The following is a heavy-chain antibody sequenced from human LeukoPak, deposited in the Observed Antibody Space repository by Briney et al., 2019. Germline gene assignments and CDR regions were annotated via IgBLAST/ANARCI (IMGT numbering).Heavy chain of an antibody. J-gene: IGHJ3*02. CDR2: INPSGGST. V-gene: IGHV1-46*01. CDR1: GYTFTSYY. CDR3: AFEYSSSSGAFDI. Sequence: PAASVKVSCKASGYTFTSYYMHWVRQAPGQGLEWMGIINPSGGSTSYAQKFQGRVTMTRDMSTSTVYMELSSLRSDDTAVYYCAFEYSSSSGAFDIWGQGTMVTVSS. D-gene: IGHD6-6*01.